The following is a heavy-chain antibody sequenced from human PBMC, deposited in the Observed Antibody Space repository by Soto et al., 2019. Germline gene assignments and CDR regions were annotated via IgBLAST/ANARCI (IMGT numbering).Heavy chain of an antibody. CDR3: ARTVTSWNWFDP. V-gene: IGHV1-18*01. J-gene: IGHJ5*02. CDR1: GYTFTNYG. CDR2: ISAYNGDT. Sequence: QIQLVQSGGEVNKPGASVKVSCKASGYTFTNYGIYWVRQAPGQGLEWMGWISAYNGDTKYAQKFQGRVTMTTDTSTSTAYMELRSLRSDDTAIYYCARTVTSWNWFDPWGQGTLVTVSS. D-gene: IGHD4-17*01.